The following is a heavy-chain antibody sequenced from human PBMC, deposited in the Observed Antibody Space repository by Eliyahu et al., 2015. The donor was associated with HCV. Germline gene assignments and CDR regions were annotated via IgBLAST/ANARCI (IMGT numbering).Heavy chain of an antibody. CDR2: ISSNGGST. V-gene: IGHV3-64D*08. CDR3: VKEVYSSSPVGWDAFDI. Sequence: EVQLVESGGGLVQPGGSLSLSXSASXFTXSSFPMHWVRQAPGKGLEYVSAISSNGGSTYYADSVKGRFTISRDNSKNTLYLQMSSLRAEDTAVYYCVKEVYSSSPVGWDAFDIWGQGTMVTVSS. CDR1: XFTXSSFP. D-gene: IGHD6-6*01. J-gene: IGHJ3*02.